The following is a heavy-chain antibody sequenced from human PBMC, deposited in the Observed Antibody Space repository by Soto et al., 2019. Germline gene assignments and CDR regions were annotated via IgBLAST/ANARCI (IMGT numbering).Heavy chain of an antibody. Sequence: QVQLVESGGGVVQPGRSLRLSCAASGFTFSSYGMHWVRQAPGKGLEWVAVIWYDGSNKYYADSVKGRFTISRDNSKNTLYLQMNSLRAEDTAVYYCAREVRLELEFWFDPWGQGTLVTVSS. CDR3: AREVRLELEFWFDP. CDR1: GFTFSSYG. CDR2: IWYDGSNK. J-gene: IGHJ5*02. V-gene: IGHV3-33*01. D-gene: IGHD1-7*01.